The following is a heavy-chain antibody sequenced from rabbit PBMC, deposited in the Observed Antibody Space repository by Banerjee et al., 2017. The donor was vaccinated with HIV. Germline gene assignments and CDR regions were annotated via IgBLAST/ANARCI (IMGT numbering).Heavy chain of an antibody. Sequence: QSLEESGGDLVKPGASLTLTCTASGFSFSNGYVMCWVRQAPGKGLEWIGWIITDDSAYYASWVNGRFTISSDNAQNTVDLQMNSLTAADTATYFCARDLAGVIGWNFGLWGPGTLVTVS. J-gene: IGHJ4*01. CDR2: IITDDSA. CDR3: ARDLAGVIGWNFGL. D-gene: IGHD4-1*01. CDR1: GFSFSNGYV. V-gene: IGHV1S40*01.